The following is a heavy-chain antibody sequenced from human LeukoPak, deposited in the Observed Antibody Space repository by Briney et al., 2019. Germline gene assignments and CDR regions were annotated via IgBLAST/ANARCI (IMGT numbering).Heavy chain of an antibody. V-gene: IGHV3-43*02. CDR2: TSGDGVST. D-gene: IGHD2-15*01. CDR1: GFMFDDSA. Sequence: GGSLRLSCAASGFMFDDSAMHWVRQAPGKGLEWVSLTSGDGVSTFYADSVEGRLTISRDNSKNSLSLQMDSLTTEDTALYYCAKEGYSHTSNYFDNWGQGILVTVSS. J-gene: IGHJ4*02. CDR3: AKEGYSHTSNYFDN.